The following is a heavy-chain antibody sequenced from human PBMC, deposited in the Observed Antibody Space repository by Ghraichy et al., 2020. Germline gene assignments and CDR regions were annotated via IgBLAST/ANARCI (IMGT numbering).Heavy chain of an antibody. CDR2: IDSSSYI. Sequence: GGSLRLSCAASGFNFGRYTMNWARQAPGKGLEWVSYIDSSSYIYYADSVKGRFTISRDNAKNSLYLQMNSLRAEDTAVYYCVSEVDGVDGYCSGRSCLGYWGLGTLVTVSS. CDR3: VSEVDGVDGYCSGRSCLGY. CDR1: GFNFGRYT. D-gene: IGHD2-15*01. V-gene: IGHV3-21*01. J-gene: IGHJ4*02.